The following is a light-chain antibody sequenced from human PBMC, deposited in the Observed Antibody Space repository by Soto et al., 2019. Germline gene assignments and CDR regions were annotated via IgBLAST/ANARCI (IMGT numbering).Light chain of an antibody. J-gene: IGKJ5*01. CDR2: DAS. Sequence: EIMMTQSPATLSVSPGESATLSCRASQSVSSNLAWHQQKPGQAPRILMYDASTRATGISARFSGSGSGTEFTLTISSLQSEDFAVYYCQQYHNWPITFGQGTRLENK. CDR1: QSVSSN. V-gene: IGKV3-15*01. CDR3: QQYHNWPIT.